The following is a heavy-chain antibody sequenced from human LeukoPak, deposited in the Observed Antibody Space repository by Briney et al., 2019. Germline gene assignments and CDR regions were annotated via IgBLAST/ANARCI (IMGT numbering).Heavy chain of an antibody. CDR2: IYHYGST. CDR1: GGSIINDDYR. J-gene: IGHJ5*02. Sequence: SESLSLTCTVSGGSIINDDYRWTWLRQPPGKGLEWIGHIYHYGSTYYNPSLKSRVTISVDRSKNQFSLNLSSVTAADTAVYYCAKGTNYNILTGLFDPWGQGTLVTVSS. CDR3: AKGTNYNILTGLFDP. V-gene: IGHV4-30-2*01. D-gene: IGHD3-9*01.